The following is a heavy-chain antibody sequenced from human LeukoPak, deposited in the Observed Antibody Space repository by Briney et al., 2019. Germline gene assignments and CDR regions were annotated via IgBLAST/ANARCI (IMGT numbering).Heavy chain of an antibody. Sequence: GGSLRLSCAASGFTVSSNYMSWVRQAPGKGLEWVSVIYSGGSTYYADSVKGRFTISRGNSKNTLYLQMNSLRAEDTAVYYCARTGGKDIVLMVYASTSYYGMDVWGQGTTVTVSS. CDR1: GFTVSSNY. CDR2: IYSGGST. J-gene: IGHJ6*02. D-gene: IGHD2-8*01. V-gene: IGHV3-66*01. CDR3: ARTGGKDIVLMVYASTSYYGMDV.